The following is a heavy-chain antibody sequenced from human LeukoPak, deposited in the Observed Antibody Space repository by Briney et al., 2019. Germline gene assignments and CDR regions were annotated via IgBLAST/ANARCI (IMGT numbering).Heavy chain of an antibody. D-gene: IGHD5-18*01. CDR3: AREKWGYSYGCLDY. CDR1: GFIFSSYA. CDR2: ISYDGSNK. Sequence: GGPLRLFCRVWGFIFSSYAMLWVRQAPGRGREGVEVISYDGSNKYCADSVKGRFTISRDNSKNTLYLQMNSLRVEDTAVYYCAREKWGYSYGCLDYWGQGTLVTVSS. J-gene: IGHJ4*02. V-gene: IGHV3-30*04.